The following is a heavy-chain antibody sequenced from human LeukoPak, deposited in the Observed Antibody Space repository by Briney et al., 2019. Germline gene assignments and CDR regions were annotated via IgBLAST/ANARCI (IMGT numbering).Heavy chain of an antibody. V-gene: IGHV1-8*01. Sequence: GASVTVSCKASGYTFTSYDIHWVRQATGQGLEWMGWMNPNSGNTGYAQKFQGRVTMTRNTSISTAYMELSSLRSEDTAVYYCASQKTFGELFDWFDPWGQGTLVTVSS. D-gene: IGHD3-10*01. J-gene: IGHJ5*02. CDR1: GYTFTSYD. CDR3: ASQKTFGELFDWFDP. CDR2: MNPNSGNT.